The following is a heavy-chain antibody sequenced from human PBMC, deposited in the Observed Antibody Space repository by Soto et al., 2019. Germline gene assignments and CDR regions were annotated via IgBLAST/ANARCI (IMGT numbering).Heavy chain of an antibody. CDR3: ARSWGHGVVGRPRHAFDI. CDR1: GYTFTSYY. Sequence: ASVKVSCKASGYTFTSYYMHWVRQAPGQGLEWMGIINPSGGSTSYAQKFQGRVTMTRDTSTSTVYMELSSLRSEDTAVYYCARSWGHGVVGRPRHAFDIWGQGTMVTVSS. D-gene: IGHD1-26*01. V-gene: IGHV1-46*03. J-gene: IGHJ3*02. CDR2: INPSGGST.